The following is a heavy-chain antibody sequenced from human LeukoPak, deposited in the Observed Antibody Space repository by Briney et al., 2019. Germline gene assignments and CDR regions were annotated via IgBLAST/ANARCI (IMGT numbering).Heavy chain of an antibody. CDR3: ARAPYSGRGSYFDY. Sequence: GGSLRLSCEVSGFTFSSYSMNWVRQAPGKGLEWVSSISSSSSYIYYADSVKGRFTISRDNSKNTLYLQMNSLRTEDTAVYYCARAPYSGRGSYFDYWGQGTLVTVSS. D-gene: IGHD1-26*01. CDR2: ISSSSSYI. J-gene: IGHJ4*02. CDR1: GFTFSSYS. V-gene: IGHV3-21*01.